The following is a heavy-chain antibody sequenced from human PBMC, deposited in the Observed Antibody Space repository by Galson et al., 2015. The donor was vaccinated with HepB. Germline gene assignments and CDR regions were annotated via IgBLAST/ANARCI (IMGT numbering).Heavy chain of an antibody. V-gene: IGHV3-23*01. Sequence: SLRLSCAASGFTFSSYAMSWVRQAPGKGLEWVSAISGSGGSTYYADSVKGRFTISRDNSKNTLYLQMNSLRAEDTAVYYCATVWFGELLTPPERLPDDYYYGMDVWGQGTTVTVSS. CDR1: GFTFSSYA. D-gene: IGHD3-10*01. CDR3: ATVWFGELLTPPERLPDDYYYGMDV. CDR2: ISGSGGST. J-gene: IGHJ6*02.